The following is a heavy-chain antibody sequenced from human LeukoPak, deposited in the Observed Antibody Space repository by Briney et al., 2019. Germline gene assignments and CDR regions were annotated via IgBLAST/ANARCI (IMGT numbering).Heavy chain of an antibody. CDR3: ARDSQQQQPYFDY. CDR1: GYTFTGYY. V-gene: IGHV1-2*02. Sequence: ASVKVSCKASGYTFTGYYMHWVRQAPGQGLEWMGWINPNSGGTNYAQKFQGRVTMTRDTSISTAYMELSRLRSDDTAVYYCARDSQQQQPYFDYWGQGTLVTVSS. D-gene: IGHD6-13*01. J-gene: IGHJ4*02. CDR2: INPNSGGT.